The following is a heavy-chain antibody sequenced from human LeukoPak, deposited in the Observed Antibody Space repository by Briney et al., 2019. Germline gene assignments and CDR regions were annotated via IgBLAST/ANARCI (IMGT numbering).Heavy chain of an antibody. CDR2: IKQDGSEK. J-gene: IGHJ3*02. D-gene: IGHD3-10*01. Sequence: PGGSLRLSCAASGCTFSSYWMNWVRQAPGKGLEWVANIKQDGSEKYYVDSVKGRFTISRDNAKNSLYLQMNSLRAEDTAVYYCARRRELPPWGDAFDIWGQGTMVTVSS. V-gene: IGHV3-7*01. CDR3: ARRRELPPWGDAFDI. CDR1: GCTFSSYW.